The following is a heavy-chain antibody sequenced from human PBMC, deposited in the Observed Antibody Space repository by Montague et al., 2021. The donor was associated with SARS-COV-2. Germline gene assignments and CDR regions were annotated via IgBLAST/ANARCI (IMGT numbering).Heavy chain of an antibody. D-gene: IGHD3-22*01. CDR1: GFTFSSYS. Sequence: SLRLSCAASGFTFSSYSMNWVRQAPGKGLEWVSYISGSSTTIYYADSVKGRFTISRDNAKNSLYLQVNSLRAEDTVVYYCARGGNLWDSSGYYREGYFYGMDVWGQGTTVTVSS. J-gene: IGHJ6*02. CDR3: ARGGNLWDSSGYYREGYFYGMDV. V-gene: IGHV3-48*04. CDR2: ISGSSTTI.